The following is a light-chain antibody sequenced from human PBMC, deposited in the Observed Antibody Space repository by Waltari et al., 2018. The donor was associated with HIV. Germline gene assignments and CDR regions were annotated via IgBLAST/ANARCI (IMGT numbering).Light chain of an antibody. CDR2: GAS. V-gene: IGKV3-15*01. J-gene: IGKJ1*01. CDR1: QSVSNN. CDR3: QQYNKWPWT. Sequence: EIVMTQSPATLSVSPGERATLSCRAGQSVSNNLAWFQQRPGQAPRLLISGASTSATDVSARFSGSGSGTEFTLTISSLQSEDFAIYYCQQYNKWPWTFGQGTKVEIK.